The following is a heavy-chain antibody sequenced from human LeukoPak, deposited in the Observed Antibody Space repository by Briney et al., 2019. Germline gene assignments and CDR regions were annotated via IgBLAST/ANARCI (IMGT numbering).Heavy chain of an antibody. D-gene: IGHD2-8*01. V-gene: IGHV3-30-3*02. J-gene: IGHJ4*02. CDR3: TEERDRDGYFRY. Sequence: GGSLRLSCSASGFTFINSAMHWVRQAPGKGLEWMTFISYDGSSKYYADAAKGRFTISRDNSKNTLYLEMSSLGLQDTAVYYCTEERDRDGYFRYWGQGTLVTVSS. CDR1: GFTFINSA. CDR2: ISYDGSSK.